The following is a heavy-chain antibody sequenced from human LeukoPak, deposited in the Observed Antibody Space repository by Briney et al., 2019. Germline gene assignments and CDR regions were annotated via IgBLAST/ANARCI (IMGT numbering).Heavy chain of an antibody. D-gene: IGHD5-12*01. V-gene: IGHV1-2*02. CDR3: ARDLPDIVATIGDY. Sequence: ASVKVSCKASGYTFTGYYMHWVRQAPGQGLEWMGWINPNSGGTNYAQKFQGRVTMTRDTSISTAYMEPSRLRSDDTAVYYCARDLPDIVATIGDYWGQGTLVTVSS. J-gene: IGHJ4*02. CDR2: INPNSGGT. CDR1: GYTFTGYY.